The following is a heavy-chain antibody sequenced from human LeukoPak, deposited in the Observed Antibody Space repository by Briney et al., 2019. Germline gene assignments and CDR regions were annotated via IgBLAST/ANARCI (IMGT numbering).Heavy chain of an antibody. CDR1: GGSISSGGYS. J-gene: IGHJ4*02. Sequence: SETLSLTCAVSGGSISSGGYSWSWIRQPPGKGLEWIGYIYHSGSTYYNPSLKSRVTISVDRFKNQFSLKLSSVTAADTAVYYCARRTPRRDGYNLDYWGQGTLVTVSS. CDR2: IYHSGST. V-gene: IGHV4-30-2*01. CDR3: ARRTPRRDGYNLDY. D-gene: IGHD5-24*01.